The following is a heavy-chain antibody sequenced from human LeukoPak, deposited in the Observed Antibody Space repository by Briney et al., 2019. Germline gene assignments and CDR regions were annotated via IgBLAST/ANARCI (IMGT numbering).Heavy chain of an antibody. D-gene: IGHD3-10*01. CDR2: IYYSGST. J-gene: IGHJ5*02. CDR1: GGSISGYY. Sequence: SETLSLTCTVSGGSISGYYWNWIRQPPGKGLEWIGFIYYSGSTKYNPSLKSRVIISVDTSKNQFSLKLSSVTAADTAVYYCARGSYYGSGSWGQGTLVTVSS. CDR3: ARGSYYGSGS. V-gene: IGHV4-59*08.